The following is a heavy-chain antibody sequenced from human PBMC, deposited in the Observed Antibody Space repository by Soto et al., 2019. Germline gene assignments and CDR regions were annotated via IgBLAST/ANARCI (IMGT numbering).Heavy chain of an antibody. CDR1: GGSISSSSYY. V-gene: IGHV4-39*01. CDR2: IYYSGST. CDR3: AAGQLVATGYYYGMDV. Sequence: PSETLSLTCTVSGGSISSSSYYWGWIRQPPGKGLEWIGSIYYSGSTYYNPSLKSRVTISVDTSKNQFSLKLSSVTAADTAVYYCAAGQLVATGYYYGMDVWGQGTTVTVSS. D-gene: IGHD5-12*01. J-gene: IGHJ6*02.